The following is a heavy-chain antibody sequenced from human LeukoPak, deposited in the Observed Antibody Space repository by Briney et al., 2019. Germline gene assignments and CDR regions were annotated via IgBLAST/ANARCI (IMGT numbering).Heavy chain of an antibody. V-gene: IGHV3-23*01. D-gene: IGHD6-13*01. CDR2: ISGSGGST. CDR1: GFTFSNYA. Sequence: GGSLRLSCAASGFTFSNYAMSWVRQAPGKGLEWVSAISGSGGSTYYADSVKGRFTISRDNSKNTLYLQMNSLRAEDTAVYYCANPGYSSSWPDNWFDPWGQGTLVTVSS. J-gene: IGHJ5*02. CDR3: ANPGYSSSWPDNWFDP.